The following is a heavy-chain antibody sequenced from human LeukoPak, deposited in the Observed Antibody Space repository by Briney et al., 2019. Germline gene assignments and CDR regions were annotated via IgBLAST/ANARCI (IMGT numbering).Heavy chain of an antibody. CDR3: ARIKVITMVHGLIITSAFFDY. V-gene: IGHV3-53*01. CDR1: GFTVSSNY. D-gene: IGHD3-10*01. J-gene: IGHJ4*02. Sequence: GGSLRLSCAVSGFTVSSNYMGWVRQAPGKGLEWVSLIYSGGNTYYADSVKGRFTTSRDTSKNTLFLQMNSLRAEDTALYVCARIKVITMVHGLIITSAFFDYWGQGTLVTVSS. CDR2: IYSGGNT.